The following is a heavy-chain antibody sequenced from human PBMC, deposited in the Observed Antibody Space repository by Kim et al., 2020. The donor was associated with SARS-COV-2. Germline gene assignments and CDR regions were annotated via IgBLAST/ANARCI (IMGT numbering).Heavy chain of an antibody. CDR2: INPKSGGT. V-gene: IGHV1-2*06. J-gene: IGHJ5*02. CDR1: GYTFTGYY. CDR3: ARAVYSSSWYSRWFDP. Sequence: ASVKVSCKASGYTFTGYYMHWVRQAPGQGLEWMGRINPKSGGTNYAQKFQGRVTMNRDTSISTAYMELSRLRSDDTAVYYCARAVYSSSWYSRWFDPWGQGTLVTVSS. D-gene: IGHD6-13*01.